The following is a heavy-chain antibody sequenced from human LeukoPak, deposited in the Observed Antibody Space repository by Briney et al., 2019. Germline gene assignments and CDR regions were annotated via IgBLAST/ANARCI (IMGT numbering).Heavy chain of an antibody. CDR3: AKDPHISSGYYAPLWG. CDR2: IRGSGGST. J-gene: IGHJ4*02. V-gene: IGHV3-23*01. CDR1: GFTFSSFA. Sequence: GGSLRLSCAASGFTFSSFAMSWVRQAPGKGLEWVSAIRGSGGSTYYADSVKGRFTISRDNSKNTLYLQMNSLRAEDTAVYNCAKDPHISSGYYAPLWGWGQGTPVTVSS. D-gene: IGHD3-22*01.